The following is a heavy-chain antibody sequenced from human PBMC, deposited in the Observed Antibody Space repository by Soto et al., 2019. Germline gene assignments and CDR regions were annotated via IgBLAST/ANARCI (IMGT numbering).Heavy chain of an antibody. J-gene: IGHJ6*03. D-gene: IGHD2-8*01. Sequence: SETLSLTCTVSGGSISSYYWSWIRQPPGKGLEWIGNIYYSGSTNYNPSLKSRVTISVDTSKNQFSLKLSSVTAADTAVYYCASHSGYCTNGVCSNYYYYYMDVWGKGTTVTVSS. CDR3: ASHSGYCTNGVCSNYYYYYMDV. CDR1: GGSISSYY. V-gene: IGHV4-59*08. CDR2: IYYSGST.